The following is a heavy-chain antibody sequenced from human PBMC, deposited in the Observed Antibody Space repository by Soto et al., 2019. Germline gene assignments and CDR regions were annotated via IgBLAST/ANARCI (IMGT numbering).Heavy chain of an antibody. CDR3: ARGVSIAARPNYYGMDV. J-gene: IGHJ6*02. CDR2: INPNSGGT. D-gene: IGHD6-6*01. Sequence: ASVKVSCKASGYTFTGYYMHWVRQAPGQGLEWMGWINPNSGGTNYTQKFQGWVTMTRDTSISTAYMELIRLRSDDTAVYYCARGVSIAARPNYYGMDVWGQGTTVTVSS. CDR1: GYTFTGYY. V-gene: IGHV1-2*04.